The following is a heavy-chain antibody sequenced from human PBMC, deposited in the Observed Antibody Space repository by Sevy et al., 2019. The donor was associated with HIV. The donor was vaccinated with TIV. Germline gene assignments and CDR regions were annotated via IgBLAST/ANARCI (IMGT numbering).Heavy chain of an antibody. D-gene: IGHD2-15*01. CDR1: GFSISGYG. Sequence: GGSLRLSCAASGFSISGYGMHWVRQGPGKGLEWVSATGGRGGATYYADSVKGRFTISRDNSKNTLYLQMDSLRAEDTAVYYCAKDVVAVVGDAFDVWGQGTMVTVSS. V-gene: IGHV3-23*01. CDR3: AKDVVAVVGDAFDV. CDR2: TGGRGGAT. J-gene: IGHJ3*01.